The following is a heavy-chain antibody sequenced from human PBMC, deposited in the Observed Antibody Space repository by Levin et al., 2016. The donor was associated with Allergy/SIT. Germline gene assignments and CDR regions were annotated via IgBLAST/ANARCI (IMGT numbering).Heavy chain of an antibody. D-gene: IGHD5-18*01. CDR3: AKGDTAVVSSDHFYYYALDV. V-gene: IGHV1-69*10. J-gene: IGHJ6*02. CDR1: GITFNRFA. Sequence: SVKVSCKASGITFNRFAFSWVRQAPGQALEWMGGIIPILSTSSYAHHFQGRAAITADTSTATVSLEVSDLTSADTAIYYCAKGDTAVVSSDHFYYYALDVWGQGTTVTVS. CDR2: IIPILSTS.